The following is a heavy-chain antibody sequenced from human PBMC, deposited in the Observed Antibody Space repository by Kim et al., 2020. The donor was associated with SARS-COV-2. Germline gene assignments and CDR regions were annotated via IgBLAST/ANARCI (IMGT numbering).Heavy chain of an antibody. J-gene: IGHJ4*02. D-gene: IGHD2-15*01. Sequence: GGSLRLSCTASGFTFSSYGMHWVRQAPGKGLEWVAVISYDGSNKYYADSVKGRFTISRDNSKNTLYLQMNSLRAEDTAVYYCAKDRGGGSCYVDYWGQGT. V-gene: IGHV3-30*18. CDR2: ISYDGSNK. CDR3: AKDRGGGSCYVDY. CDR1: GFTFSSYG.